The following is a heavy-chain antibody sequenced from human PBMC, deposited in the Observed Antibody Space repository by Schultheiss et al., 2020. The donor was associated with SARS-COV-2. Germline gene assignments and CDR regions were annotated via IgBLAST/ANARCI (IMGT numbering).Heavy chain of an antibody. Sequence: GESLKISCAASGFTFSSYWMSWVRQAPGKGLEWVANIKQDGSEKYYVDSVKGRFTISRDNAKNSLYLQMNSLRAEDTAIYYCVRDDDGDNPVDYWGQGTLVTVSS. CDR3: VRDDDGDNPVDY. J-gene: IGHJ4*02. CDR2: IKQDGSEK. V-gene: IGHV3-7*01. CDR1: GFTFSSYW. D-gene: IGHD4-17*01.